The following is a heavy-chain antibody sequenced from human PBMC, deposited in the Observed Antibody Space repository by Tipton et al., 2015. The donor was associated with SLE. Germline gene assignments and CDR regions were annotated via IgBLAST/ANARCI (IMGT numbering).Heavy chain of an antibody. CDR3: ATVWDYGDAFNI. Sequence: TLSLTCTVSGGSISSHYWSWIRQPPGKTLEWIGYIYSGGGTNYNPSLKSRVSITVDTSKNQISLKLSSVTAADTAVYSCATVWDYGDAFNIWGQGTMVTVSS. V-gene: IGHV4-59*11. J-gene: IGHJ3*02. CDR1: GGSISSHY. CDR2: IYSGGGT. D-gene: IGHD4-17*01.